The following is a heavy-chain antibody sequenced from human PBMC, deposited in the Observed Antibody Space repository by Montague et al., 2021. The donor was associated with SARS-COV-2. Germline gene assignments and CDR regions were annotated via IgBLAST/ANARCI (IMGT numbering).Heavy chain of an antibody. Sequence: SETLSLTCAVYGGSFSGHYWSWIRQPPGKGLERIGEINNSGSTNYNPSLKSRVTISVDTSKNQFSLKLHSVTAADTAVCYCARGRIEVSMIVVVLTGASYYMDVWGKGTTVTVSS. D-gene: IGHD3-22*01. CDR3: ARGRIEVSMIVVVLTGASYYMDV. V-gene: IGHV4-34*01. CDR1: GGSFSGHY. J-gene: IGHJ6*03. CDR2: INNSGST.